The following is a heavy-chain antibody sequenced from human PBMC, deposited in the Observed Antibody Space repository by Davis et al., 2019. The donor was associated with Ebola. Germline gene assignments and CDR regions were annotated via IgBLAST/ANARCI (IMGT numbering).Heavy chain of an antibody. CDR2: IYYSGST. CDR3: ATIVVVIDAAFDI. J-gene: IGHJ3*02. V-gene: IGHV4-59*08. D-gene: IGHD2-21*01. Sequence: PSETLSLTCTVSGGSISSYYWSWIRQPPGKGLEWIGYIYYSGSTNYNPSLKSRVTISVDTSKNQFSLKLSSVTAADTAVYYCATIVVVIDAAFDIWGQGTMVTVSS. CDR1: GGSISSYY.